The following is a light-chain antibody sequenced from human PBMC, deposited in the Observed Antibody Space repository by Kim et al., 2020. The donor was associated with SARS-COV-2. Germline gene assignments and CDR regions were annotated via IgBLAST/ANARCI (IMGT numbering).Light chain of an antibody. J-gene: IGLJ3*02. Sequence: APGKTARSTCGGNNIGSKSVHWYQQKPGQAPVLVIYYDSDRPSGIPERFSGSNSGNTATLTISRVEAGDEADYYCQVWDISSDHPVFGGGTQLTVL. CDR1: NIGSKS. CDR3: QVWDISSDHPV. V-gene: IGLV3-21*04. CDR2: YDS.